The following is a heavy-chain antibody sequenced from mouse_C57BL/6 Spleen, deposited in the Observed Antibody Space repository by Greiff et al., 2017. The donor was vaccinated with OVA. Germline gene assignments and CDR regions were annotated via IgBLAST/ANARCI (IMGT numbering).Heavy chain of an antibody. V-gene: IGHV5-9*01. J-gene: IGHJ4*01. CDR1: GFTFSSYT. Sequence: EVQLVESGGGLVKPGGSLKLSCAASGFTFSSYTMSWVRQTPEKRLEWVATISGGGGNTYYPDSVKGRYTISRDNAKNTLYLQLSSLRSEDAALFFGERLGRGYDAMGYRGQGTSGTVSS. CDR2: ISGGGGNT. CDR3: ERLGRGYDAMGY. D-gene: IGHD4-1*01.